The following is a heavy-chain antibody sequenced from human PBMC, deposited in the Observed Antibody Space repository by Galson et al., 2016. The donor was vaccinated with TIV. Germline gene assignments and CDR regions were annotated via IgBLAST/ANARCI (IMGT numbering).Heavy chain of an antibody. J-gene: IGHJ4*02. D-gene: IGHD5-12*01. CDR2: FDPEVGRT. CDR1: GYSLTEVV. V-gene: IGHV1-24*01. CDR3: ATVAWLPGLSLDN. Sequence: SVKVSCKVSGYSLTEVVMHWVRQAPGKGLEWMGGFDPEVGRTIYAQKLQGRVTMTADTSTDTAYMELGSLRFEDTAVYYCATVAWLPGLSLDNWGQGTLVTGSS.